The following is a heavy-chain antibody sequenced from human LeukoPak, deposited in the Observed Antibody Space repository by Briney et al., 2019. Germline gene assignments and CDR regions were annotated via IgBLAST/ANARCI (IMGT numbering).Heavy chain of an antibody. CDR3: AKGSDSSGYNDAFDI. Sequence: ASVRVSCKASGYTFTSYDINWVRQAPGQRLEWMGWINAGNGNTKYSQEFQGRVTITRDTSASTAYMELSSLRSEDMAVYYCAKGSDSSGYNDAFDIWGQGTMVTVSS. D-gene: IGHD3-22*01. CDR1: GYTFTSYD. CDR2: INAGNGNT. V-gene: IGHV1-3*03. J-gene: IGHJ3*02.